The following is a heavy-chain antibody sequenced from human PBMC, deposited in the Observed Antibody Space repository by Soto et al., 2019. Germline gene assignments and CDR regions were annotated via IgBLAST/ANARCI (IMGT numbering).Heavy chain of an antibody. CDR1: GGSISSYY. J-gene: IGHJ6*02. V-gene: IGHV4-59*08. CDR2: IYYSGST. CDR3: ARSPDSSGYYPRRYYYGMDV. Sequence: SETLSLTCTVSGGSISSYYWSWIRQPPGKGLEWIGYIYYSGSTNYNPSLKSRVTISVDTSKNQFSLKLSSVTAADTAVYYCARSPDSSGYYPRRYYYGMDVWGQGTTVTVSS. D-gene: IGHD3-22*01.